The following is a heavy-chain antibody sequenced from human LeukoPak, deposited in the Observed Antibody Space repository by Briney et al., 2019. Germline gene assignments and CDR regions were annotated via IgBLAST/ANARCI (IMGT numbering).Heavy chain of an antibody. D-gene: IGHD3-10*01. CDR1: GFTFSSYW. J-gene: IGHJ4*02. Sequence: PGGSLRLSCAASGFTFSSYWMSWVRQAPGKGLEWVANIKQDGSEKYYVDSVKGRFTISRDNAKNSLYLQMNSLRAEDTAVYYCARATTTYHYAPGTHWGLDYWGQGTLVTVSS. V-gene: IGHV3-7*01. CDR3: ARATTTYHYAPGTHWGLDY. CDR2: IKQDGSEK.